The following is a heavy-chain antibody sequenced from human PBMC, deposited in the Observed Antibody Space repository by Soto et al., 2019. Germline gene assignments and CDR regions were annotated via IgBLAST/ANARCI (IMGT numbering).Heavy chain of an antibody. CDR3: VRRGRPAAMTRYFDY. D-gene: IGHD2-2*01. CDR2: INHSGST. J-gene: IGHJ4*02. V-gene: IGHV4-34*01. Sequence: SETLSLTCAVYGGSFSGYYWSWIRQPPGKGLEWIGEINHSGSTNYNPSLKSRVTISVDTSKNQFSLKLSSVTAADTAVYYCVRRGRPAAMTRYFDYWGQGTLVTVSS. CDR1: GGSFSGYY.